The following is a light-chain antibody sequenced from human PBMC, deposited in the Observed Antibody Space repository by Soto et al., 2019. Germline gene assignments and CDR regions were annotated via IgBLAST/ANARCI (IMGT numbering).Light chain of an antibody. CDR1: QTVSSSS. V-gene: IGKV3-20*01. Sequence: DIVLTQSPVTLSLSPGERATLSCRASQTVSSSSLTWYQHKPGQAPRLLIYGAVTRATGIPDRFSGSGSGTDFTLTILRLEPEDFAVYYCQQYDIPPWTFGQGTKV. CDR3: QQYDIPPWT. J-gene: IGKJ1*01. CDR2: GAV.